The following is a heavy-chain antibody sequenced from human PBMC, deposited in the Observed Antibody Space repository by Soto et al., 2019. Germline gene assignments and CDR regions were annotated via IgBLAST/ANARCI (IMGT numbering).Heavy chain of an antibody. CDR1: GDSVTFGHHY. D-gene: IGHD3-10*01. CDR3: ARARPDSAGSSLGRRLDV. V-gene: IGHV4-61*01. J-gene: IGHJ6*02. CDR2: IFFTGAT. Sequence: QLHRQESGPGLVKPSGTLSLICIVSGDSVTFGHHYWSWIRQPPGKGLEWIGHIFFTGATNYSPSLTSRVTLSVDSYKSQFSLNLTSVTAADSAIYYCARARPDSAGSSLGRRLDVWGQGTTVTVSS.